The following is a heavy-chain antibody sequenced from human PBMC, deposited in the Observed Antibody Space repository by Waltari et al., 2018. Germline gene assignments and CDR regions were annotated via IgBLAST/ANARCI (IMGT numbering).Heavy chain of an antibody. CDR1: GGTFSSYA. CDR3: ARVRERGYFDY. CDR2: VIPIFGTA. Sequence: QVQLVQSGAEVKKPGSSVKVSCKASGGTFSSYAISWVRQAPGQGREWMGGVIPIFGTANYAPKFQGRVTITTDESTSTAYVELSSLGSEDTAVYYCARVRERGYFDYWGQGTLVTVSS. V-gene: IGHV1-69*05. J-gene: IGHJ4*02. D-gene: IGHD1-26*01.